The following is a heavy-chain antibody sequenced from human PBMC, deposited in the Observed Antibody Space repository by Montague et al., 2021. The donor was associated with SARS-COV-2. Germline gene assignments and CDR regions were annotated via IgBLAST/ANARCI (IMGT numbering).Heavy chain of an antibody. D-gene: IGHD3-9*01. V-gene: IGHV4-59*08. CDR2: IYYSGNT. CDR1: GGSISSYY. CDR3: ARTYYDILTGYYNRGAFDI. Sequence: SETLSLTCIVSGGSISSYYWSWIRQPPGKGLEWIGYIYYSGNTNYNPSLKSRVTISVDTSKNQFSLKLSSVTAADTAVYYCARTYYDILTGYYNRGAFDIWGQGTMVTVSS. J-gene: IGHJ3*02.